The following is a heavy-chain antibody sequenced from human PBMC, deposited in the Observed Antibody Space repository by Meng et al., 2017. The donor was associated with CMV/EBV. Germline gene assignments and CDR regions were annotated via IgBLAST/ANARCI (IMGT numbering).Heavy chain of an antibody. V-gene: IGHV1-2*02. Sequence: ASVKVSCKASGYTFTGHYLHWVRQAPGQGLEWMGWINPNSGGTYYAQKFQGRAIMTRDTSTRTAHMDLSRLRSDDTALYYCAREWRRRRYDGNYNVPDGFDIWGQGTMVTVSS. CDR3: AREWRRRRYDGNYNVPDGFDI. CDR2: INPNSGGT. D-gene: IGHD1-26*01. CDR1: GYTFTGHY. J-gene: IGHJ3*02.